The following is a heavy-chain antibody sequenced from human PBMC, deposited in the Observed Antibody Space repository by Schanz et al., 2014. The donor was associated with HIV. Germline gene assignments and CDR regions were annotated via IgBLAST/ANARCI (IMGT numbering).Heavy chain of an antibody. J-gene: IGHJ6*02. V-gene: IGHV3-7*01. Sequence: VQLVESGGGVVQPGRSLRLSCAASGFTFSSYGMHWVRQAPGKGLEWVANIKLDGSEKYYVDSVKGRFTISRDNSKNTVYLQAKSLRPEDTAVYYCAKDRNQYDSRYIGKGNYYYYYGMDVWGQGTTVTVSS. CDR2: IKLDGSEK. D-gene: IGHD3-22*01. CDR1: GFTFSSYG. CDR3: AKDRNQYDSRYIGKGNYYYYYGMDV.